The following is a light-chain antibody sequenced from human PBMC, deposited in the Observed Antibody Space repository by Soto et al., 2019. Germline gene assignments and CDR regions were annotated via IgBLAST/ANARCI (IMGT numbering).Light chain of an antibody. CDR1: NSDVGLYDF. CDR2: EVS. V-gene: IGLV2-14*01. Sequence: QSALTQPASVSGTPGQSITISCTGSNSDVGLYDFVPWYQHHPGRAPKLIVSEVSHRPSGISNRFSGSKSGNTASLTISGLQSEGEADYCCISYTSDDVRYVFGTGTKLTVL. J-gene: IGLJ1*01. CDR3: ISYTSDDVRYV.